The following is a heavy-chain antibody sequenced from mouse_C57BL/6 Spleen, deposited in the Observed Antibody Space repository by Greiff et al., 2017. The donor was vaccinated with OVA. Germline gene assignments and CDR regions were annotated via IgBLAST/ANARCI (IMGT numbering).Heavy chain of an antibody. D-gene: IGHD1-1*01. CDR1: GYTFTSYW. V-gene: IGHV1-55*01. Sequence: QVQLKQPGAELVKPGASVKMSCKASGYTFTSYWITWVKQRPGPGLEWIGDIYPGSGSTNYNEKFKSKATLTVDTSSSTAYMQLSSLTSEDSAVYYCARTTVYSYWYFDVWGTGTTVTVSS. CDR2: IYPGSGST. CDR3: ARTTVYSYWYFDV. J-gene: IGHJ1*03.